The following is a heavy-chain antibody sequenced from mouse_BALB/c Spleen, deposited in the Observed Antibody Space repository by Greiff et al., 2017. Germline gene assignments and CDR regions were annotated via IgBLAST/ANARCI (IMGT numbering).Heavy chain of an antibody. CDR3: ARGGGWYFDY. CDR2: INPSTGYT. Sequence: QVQLQQSGAELAKPGASVKMSCKASGYTFTSYWMHWVNQRPGQGLEWIGYINPSTGYTEYNQKCKDKATLTADKSSSTAYMQLSSLTSEDSAVYYCARGGGWYFDYWGQGTTLTVSS. J-gene: IGHJ2*01. CDR1: GYTFTSYW. V-gene: IGHV1-7*01. D-gene: IGHD1-1*02.